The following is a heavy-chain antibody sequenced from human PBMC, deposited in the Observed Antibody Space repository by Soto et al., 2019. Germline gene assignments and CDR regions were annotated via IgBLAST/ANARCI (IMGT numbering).Heavy chain of an antibody. CDR2: INPNNGGT. J-gene: IGHJ4*02. CDR1: GYSFTANS. D-gene: IGHD6-25*01. CDR3: AMQRSGVVY. V-gene: IGHV1-2*02. Sequence: QVHLVQSGAEVKKPGASVRVSCKASGYSFTANSMHWVRQAPGEGLEWMGWINPNNGGTNYARKFQGGVTMTGNTSLTRADMDLTRLKSDATAVYYCAMQRSGVVYWGQATLVTVSS.